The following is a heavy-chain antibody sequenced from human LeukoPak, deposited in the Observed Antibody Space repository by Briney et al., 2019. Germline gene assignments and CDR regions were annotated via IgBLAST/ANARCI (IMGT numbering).Heavy chain of an antibody. V-gene: IGHV1-46*01. CDR3: ASVVWATTVVTSYYYGMDV. CDR2: INPSGGST. D-gene: IGHD4-23*01. Sequence: ASVKVSCKASGYTFTSYYMHWVRQAPGQGLEWMGIINPSGGSTSYAQKFQGRVTMTRDTSTSTVYMELSSLRSEDTAVYYCASVVWATTVVTSYYYGMDVWGQGTTVTVSS. CDR1: GYTFTSYY. J-gene: IGHJ6*02.